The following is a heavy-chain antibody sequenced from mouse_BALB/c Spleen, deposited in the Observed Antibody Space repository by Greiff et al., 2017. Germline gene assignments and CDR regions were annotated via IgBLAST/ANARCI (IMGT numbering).Heavy chain of an antibody. CDR1: GYTFTSYW. Sequence: QVQLKQSGAELARPGASVKLSCKASGYTFTSYWMQWVNQRPGQGLEWIGAIYPGDGDTRYTQKFKGKATLTADKSSSTAYMQLSSLASEDSAVYYCARYLLLRLPGGAFDYWGQGTTLTVSS. J-gene: IGHJ2*01. CDR2: IYPGDGDT. V-gene: IGHV1-87*01. CDR3: ARYLLLRLPGGAFDY. D-gene: IGHD1-2*01.